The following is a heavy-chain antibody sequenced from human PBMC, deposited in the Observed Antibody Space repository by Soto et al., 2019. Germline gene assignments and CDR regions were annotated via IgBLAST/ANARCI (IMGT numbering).Heavy chain of an antibody. J-gene: IGHJ3*02. CDR3: AKGYRKDGYNYAFYI. CDR2: ISWNSGSI. Sequence: GGSLRLSCAASGFTFDDCGMHWGRQAPGKGLEWVSGISWNSGSIGYADSVKGRFTISRDNAKNSLYLQMNSLRAEDTALYYCAKGYRKDGYNYAFYIWGQGTMVTVSS. CDR1: GFTFDDCG. V-gene: IGHV3-9*01. D-gene: IGHD5-12*01.